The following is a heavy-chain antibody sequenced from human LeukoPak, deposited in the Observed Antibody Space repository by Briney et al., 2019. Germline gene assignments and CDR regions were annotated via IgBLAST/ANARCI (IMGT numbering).Heavy chain of an antibody. CDR2: ISSSSSTI. CDR3: ARGVGGYDSFWDY. CDR1: GFTFSSYS. V-gene: IGHV3-48*04. Sequence: GGSLRLSCAAPGFTFSSYSMNWVRQAPGKGLEWVSYISSSSSTIYYADSVKGRFTISRDNAKNSLYLQMNSLRAEDTAVYYCARGVGGYDSFWDYWGQGTLVTVSS. D-gene: IGHD5-12*01. J-gene: IGHJ4*02.